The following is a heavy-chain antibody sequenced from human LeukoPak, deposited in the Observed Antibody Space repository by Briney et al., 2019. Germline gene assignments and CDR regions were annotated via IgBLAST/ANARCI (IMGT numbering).Heavy chain of an antibody. CDR1: GGSISSYY. V-gene: IGHV4-59*01. D-gene: IGHD6-13*01. J-gene: IGHJ4*02. Sequence: SETLSLTCTVSGGSISSYYGSWIRQPPGKGLEWIGYIYYSGSTNYNPPLKSRVTISVDTSKNQFSLKLSSVTAADTAVSYCARRHQLVAGGHFDYWGQGTLVTVSS. CDR2: IYYSGST. CDR3: ARRHQLVAGGHFDY.